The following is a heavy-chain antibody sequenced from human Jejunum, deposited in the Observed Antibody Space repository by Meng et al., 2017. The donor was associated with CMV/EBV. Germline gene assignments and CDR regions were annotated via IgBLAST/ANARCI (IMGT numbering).Heavy chain of an antibody. CDR2: TYYRSKYYN. CDR1: GDSVSSNSAA. CDR3: ARDWGDVRGGFDF. D-gene: IGHD3-10*02. Sequence: VQLQQSGPGLVKPSQTPSLTCAISGDSVSSNSAAWNWIRQSPSRGLEWLGRTYYRSKYYNDYALSVKSRITINPDTSKNQFSLQLNSVTPEDTAIYYCARDWGDVRGGFDFWGQGTLVTVSS. V-gene: IGHV6-1*01. J-gene: IGHJ4*02.